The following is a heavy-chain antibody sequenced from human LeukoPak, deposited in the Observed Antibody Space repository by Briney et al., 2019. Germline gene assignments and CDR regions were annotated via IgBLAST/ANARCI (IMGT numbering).Heavy chain of an antibody. J-gene: IGHJ4*02. D-gene: IGHD3-10*01. CDR1: GFTFSSYG. CDR3: AKDYYGSGSYGYFDY. Sequence: TGGSLRLSCVAPGFTFSSYGMHWVRQAPGKGLEWVAVISFDGSTKYYADSVKGRFTISRDNSKNTLYLQMNSLRAEDTAVYYCAKDYYGSGSYGYFDYWGQGTLVTVSS. V-gene: IGHV3-30*18. CDR2: ISFDGSTK.